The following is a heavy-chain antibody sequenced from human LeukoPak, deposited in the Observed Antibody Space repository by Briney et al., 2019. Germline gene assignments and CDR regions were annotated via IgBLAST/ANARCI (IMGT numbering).Heavy chain of an antibody. Sequence: PGGSLRLSCAASGFTFSSYSMNWVRQAPGKGLEWVSSISSSSSYIYYADSVKGRFTISRDNAKNSLYLQMNSLRAEDTAVYYCARAHSSSLAWFDPWGQGTLDTVSS. CDR1: GFTFSSYS. CDR3: ARAHSSSLAWFDP. J-gene: IGHJ5*02. D-gene: IGHD6-13*01. V-gene: IGHV3-21*01. CDR2: ISSSSSYI.